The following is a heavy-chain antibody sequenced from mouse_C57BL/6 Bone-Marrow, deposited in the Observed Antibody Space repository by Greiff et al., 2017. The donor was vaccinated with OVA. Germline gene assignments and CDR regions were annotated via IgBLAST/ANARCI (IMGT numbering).Heavy chain of an antibody. Sequence: EVKLMESGGDLVKPGGSLKLSCAASGFTFSSYGMSWVRQTPDKRLEWVATISSGGSYTYYPDSVKGRFTISRDNATNTLYLQMSSLKSEDTAMYYCARKGYWSWFAYWGQGTLVTVSA. V-gene: IGHV5-6*01. D-gene: IGHD2-3*01. J-gene: IGHJ3*01. CDR1: GFTFSSYG. CDR3: ARKGYWSWFAY. CDR2: ISSGGSYT.